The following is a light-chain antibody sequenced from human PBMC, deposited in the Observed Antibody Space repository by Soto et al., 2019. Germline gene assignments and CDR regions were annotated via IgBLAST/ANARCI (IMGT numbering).Light chain of an antibody. CDR2: DAS. CDR3: QQRNLGPAIT. V-gene: IGKV1-5*01. J-gene: IGKJ5*01. Sequence: DIKMTQSPTSLAASVGHRVTITCGSSQRISSWLAWYQQKPGKAPKLLIYDASSLESGVPSRFSGSGSGTEFTLTISSLEPEDSAVYYCQQRNLGPAITFGRWKR. CDR1: QRISSW.